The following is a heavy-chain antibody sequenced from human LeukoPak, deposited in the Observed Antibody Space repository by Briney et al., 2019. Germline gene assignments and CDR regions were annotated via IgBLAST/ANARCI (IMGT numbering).Heavy chain of an antibody. J-gene: IGHJ3*02. V-gene: IGHV4-34*01. Sequence: PSETLSLTCAVYGGSFSGYYWSWIRQPPGKGLEWIGEINHSGSTNYNPSLKSRVTISVDTSKNQFSLKLSSVTAADTAVYYCAFSGSLEKAFDIWGQGTMVTVSS. CDR3: AFSGSLEKAFDI. CDR1: GGSFSGYY. D-gene: IGHD1-26*01. CDR2: INHSGST.